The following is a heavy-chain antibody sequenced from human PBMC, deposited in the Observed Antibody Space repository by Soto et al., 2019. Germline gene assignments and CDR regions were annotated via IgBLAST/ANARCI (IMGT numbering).Heavy chain of an antibody. V-gene: IGHV3-7*05. CDR1: GFTFSSYW. Sequence: EVQLVESGGGLDQSGGSLRLSCAASGFTFSSYWMSWVRQGPGKGPEWVANIKQDGSEIYYVDSVKGRFTISRDNAKSSLYLQMTSLRAEDTAVYHCAKSLSAIPGDSWGQGTLVTVSS. J-gene: IGHJ4*02. CDR2: IKQDGSEI. CDR3: AKSLSAIPGDS. D-gene: IGHD2-2*01.